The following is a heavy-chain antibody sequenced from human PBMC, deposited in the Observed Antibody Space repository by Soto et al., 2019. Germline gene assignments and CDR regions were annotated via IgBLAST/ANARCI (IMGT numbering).Heavy chain of an antibody. CDR1: GFTFHDYA. Sequence: EVQLLESGGGLVQPGRSLKLSCAASGFTFHDYAMHWVRQAQGKGLEWVSGITWNSGSIDYADSVKGRFTISRDNAKNSLYLQMNSLRPEDTALYYCAKDIREYSSGWTYFDYWGHGTLVTVSS. CDR2: ITWNSGSI. V-gene: IGHV3-9*01. CDR3: AKDIREYSSGWTYFDY. J-gene: IGHJ4*01. D-gene: IGHD6-19*01.